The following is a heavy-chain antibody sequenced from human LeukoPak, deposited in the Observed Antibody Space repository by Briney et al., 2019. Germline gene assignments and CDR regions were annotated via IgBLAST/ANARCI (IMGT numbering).Heavy chain of an antibody. J-gene: IGHJ3*02. Sequence: SETLSLTCTVSGGSISSYYWSWIRQPPGKGLEWIGYIYYSGSTNYNPSLKSRVTISVDTSKNQFSLKLSSVTAADTAVYYCARGGYGDAFDIWGRGTMVTVSS. V-gene: IGHV4-59*01. CDR2: IYYSGST. CDR3: ARGGYGDAFDI. CDR1: GGSISSYY. D-gene: IGHD6-25*01.